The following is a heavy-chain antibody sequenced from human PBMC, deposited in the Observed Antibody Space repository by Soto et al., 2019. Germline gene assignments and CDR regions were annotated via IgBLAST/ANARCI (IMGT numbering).Heavy chain of an antibody. J-gene: IGHJ4*02. CDR3: ASTRRWLSFDS. CDR2: IYYSGST. CDR1: GGSISTVY. V-gene: IGHV4-59*01. D-gene: IGHD3-22*01. Sequence: QVQLQESGPGLVKPSETLSLTCTVSGGSISTVYCSWLRQPPGKGLEWIGNIYYSGSTNYNPSLKSRVTISLDTSKNEFSLKLSSVTAADTAVYYCASTRRWLSFDSWGPGTLVTVCS.